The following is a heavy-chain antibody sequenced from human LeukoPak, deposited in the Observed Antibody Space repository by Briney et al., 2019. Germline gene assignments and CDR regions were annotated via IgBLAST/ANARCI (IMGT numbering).Heavy chain of an antibody. D-gene: IGHD4-23*01. CDR1: GYTFTSYD. Sequence: ASVKVSCKASGYTFTSYDINWVRQATGQGLEWVGWMNPNSGNTGYAQKFQGRVTMTRNTSISTAYMELSSLRSEDTAVYYCARGDYGGTLYYGMDVWGQGTTVTVSS. J-gene: IGHJ6*02. CDR2: MNPNSGNT. V-gene: IGHV1-8*01. CDR3: ARGDYGGTLYYGMDV.